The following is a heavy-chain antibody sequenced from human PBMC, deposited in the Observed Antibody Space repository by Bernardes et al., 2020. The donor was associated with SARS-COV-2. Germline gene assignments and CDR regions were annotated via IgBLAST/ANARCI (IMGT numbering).Heavy chain of an antibody. Sequence: GGSLRLSCAASGFTFSRYAMGWVRQAPGKGLEWVSCINSDGSSTSYADSVKGRFTISRDNAKNTLYLQMNSLRAEDTAVYYCARSYGGNNYFDYWGQGTLVTVSS. V-gene: IGHV3-74*01. CDR2: INSDGSST. CDR1: GFTFSRYA. CDR3: ARSYGGNNYFDY. D-gene: IGHD2-15*01. J-gene: IGHJ4*02.